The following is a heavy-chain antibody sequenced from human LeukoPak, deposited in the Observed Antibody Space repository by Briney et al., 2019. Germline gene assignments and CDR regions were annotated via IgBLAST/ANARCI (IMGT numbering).Heavy chain of an antibody. CDR1: GYTFSSYA. CDR3: ARDLQLRGWKSLRYFDVPYYYGMDV. Sequence: ASVKVSCKASGYTFSSYAISWVRQAPGQGLEWMGGIIPIFGTANYAQKFQGRVTITADESTSTAYMELSSLRSEDTAVYYCARDLQLRGWKSLRYFDVPYYYGMDVWGQGTTVTVSS. V-gene: IGHV1-69*13. J-gene: IGHJ6*02. D-gene: IGHD3-9*01. CDR2: IIPIFGTA.